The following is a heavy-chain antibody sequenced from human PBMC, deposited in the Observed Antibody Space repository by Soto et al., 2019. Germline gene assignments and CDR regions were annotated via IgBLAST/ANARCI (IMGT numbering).Heavy chain of an antibody. CDR1: GGSISSYY. CDR2: IYYSGST. Sequence: QVQLQESGPGLVKPSETLSLTCTVSGGSISSYYWSWIRQPPGKGLEWIGYIYYSGSTNYNPSLKSRVPISVDTSKNQFSLKLSSVTAADTAVYYCARELYGSGSPKFDPWGQGTLVTVSS. J-gene: IGHJ5*02. V-gene: IGHV4-59*01. D-gene: IGHD3-10*01. CDR3: ARELYGSGSPKFDP.